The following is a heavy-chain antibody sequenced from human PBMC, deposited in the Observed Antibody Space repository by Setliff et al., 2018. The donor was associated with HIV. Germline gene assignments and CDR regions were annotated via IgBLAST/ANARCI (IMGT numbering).Heavy chain of an antibody. CDR1: GYSVSRDSY. V-gene: IGHV4-38-2*01. CDR3: VRQWGHGLGHFDF. J-gene: IGHJ1*01. CDR2: VHHSGSS. D-gene: IGHD2-8*01. Sequence: PSETLSLTCDVTGYSVSRDSYWGWVRQSPGKGLEWIGNVHHSGSSYYNPSLKSRITISMDTSGNRFSLKMNSASASDTAVYYCVRQWGHGLGHFDFWGQGTLVTV.